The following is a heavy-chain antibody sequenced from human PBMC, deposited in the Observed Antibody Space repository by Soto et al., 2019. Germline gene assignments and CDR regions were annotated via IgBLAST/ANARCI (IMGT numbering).Heavy chain of an antibody. Sequence: QPGGSLRLSCAASGFTFSSYGMHWVRQAPGKGLEWVAVIWYDGSNKYYADSVKGRFTISRDNSKNTLYLQMNSLRAEDTAVYYCARGTTVVTRRTFDYWGQGTLVTVSS. CDR2: IWYDGSNK. CDR1: GFTFSSYG. CDR3: ARGTTVVTRRTFDY. D-gene: IGHD4-17*01. J-gene: IGHJ4*02. V-gene: IGHV3-33*01.